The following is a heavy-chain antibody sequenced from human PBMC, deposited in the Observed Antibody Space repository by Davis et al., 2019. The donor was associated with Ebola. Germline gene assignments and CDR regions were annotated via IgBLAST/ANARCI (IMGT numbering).Heavy chain of an antibody. CDR1: EYPFTTYD. D-gene: IGHD6-13*01. CDR2: MNPNSGNT. J-gene: IGHJ4*02. V-gene: IGHV1-8*03. Sequence: ASVKFSCKASEYPFTTYDINWVRQATGQGLGWMGWMNPNSGNTGYAQKFQGRVTITRNTSISTAYMELTSLRSEDTAVYYCARGGHSSSWFNYWGQGTLVTVSS. CDR3: ARGGHSSSWFNY.